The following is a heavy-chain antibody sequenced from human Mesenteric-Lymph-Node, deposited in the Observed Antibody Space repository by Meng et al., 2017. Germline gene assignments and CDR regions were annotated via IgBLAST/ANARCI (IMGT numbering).Heavy chain of an antibody. V-gene: IGHV4-34*01. CDR3: ARGRDDILTGYYNGPIFDY. CDR2: INHSGST. CDR1: GGYFSGYY. D-gene: IGHD3-9*01. J-gene: IGHJ4*02. Sequence: QGQLQQWGARQLKPSETLSLTCAVYGGYFSGYYWSWIRQPPGKGLEWIGEINHSGSTNYNPSLKSRVTISVDTSKNQFSLKLSSVTAADTAVYYCARGRDDILTGYYNGPIFDYWGQGTLVTVSS.